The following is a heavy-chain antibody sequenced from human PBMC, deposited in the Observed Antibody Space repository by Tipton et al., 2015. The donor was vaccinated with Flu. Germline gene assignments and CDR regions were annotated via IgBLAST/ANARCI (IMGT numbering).Heavy chain of an antibody. D-gene: IGHD3-3*01. CDR1: GGSISSGSYY. V-gene: IGHV4-61*02. Sequence: TLSLTCTVSGGSISSGSYYWSWIRQPAGKGLEWIGRIYTSGSTNYNPSLKSRVTISVDTSKNQFSLKLSSVTAADTAVYYCARSKYPPQGGVVDDYWCQGTLVTVSS. CDR3: ARSKYPPQGGVVDDY. CDR2: IYTSGST. J-gene: IGHJ4*02.